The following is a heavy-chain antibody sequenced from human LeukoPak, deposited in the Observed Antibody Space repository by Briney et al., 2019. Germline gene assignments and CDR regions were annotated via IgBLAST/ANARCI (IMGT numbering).Heavy chain of an antibody. CDR2: ISWNSGSI. CDR3: AKDLRLTIAAAGPEFDY. V-gene: IGHV3-9*01. CDR1: GFTFDDYA. J-gene: IGHJ4*02. Sequence: GRSLRLSCAASGFTFDDYAMHWVRQAPGKGLEWVSGISWNSGSIGYADSVKGRFTISRDSAKNSLYLQMNSLRAEDTALYYCAKDLRLTIAAAGPEFDYWGQGTLVTVSS. D-gene: IGHD6-13*01.